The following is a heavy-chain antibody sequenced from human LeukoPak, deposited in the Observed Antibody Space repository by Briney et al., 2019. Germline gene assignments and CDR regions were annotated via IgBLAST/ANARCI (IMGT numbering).Heavy chain of an antibody. CDR3: ASSSSGSGSSY. V-gene: IGHV4-59*01. CDR1: GGSISSYY. CDR2: IYYSGST. Sequence: PSETLSLTCTVCGGSISSYYWSWIRQPPGKGLEWIGYIYYSGSTNYNPSLKSRVTISVDTSKNQFSLKLSSVTAADTAVYYCASSSSGSGSSYWGQGTLVTVSS. D-gene: IGHD3-10*01. J-gene: IGHJ4*02.